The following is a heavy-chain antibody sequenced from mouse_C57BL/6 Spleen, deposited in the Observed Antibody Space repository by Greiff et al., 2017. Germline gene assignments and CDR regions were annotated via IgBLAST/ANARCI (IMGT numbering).Heavy chain of an antibody. CDR3: ARHGSSLFDY. J-gene: IGHJ2*01. CDR1: GYSFTGYY. D-gene: IGHD1-1*01. V-gene: IGHV1-42*01. Sequence: VQLQQSGPELVKPGASVKISCKASGYSFTGYYMNWVKQSPEKSLEWIGEINPSTGGTTYNQKFKAKATLTVDKSSSTAYMQLKSLTSEDSAVYYCARHGSSLFDYWGQGTTRTVSS. CDR2: INPSTGGT.